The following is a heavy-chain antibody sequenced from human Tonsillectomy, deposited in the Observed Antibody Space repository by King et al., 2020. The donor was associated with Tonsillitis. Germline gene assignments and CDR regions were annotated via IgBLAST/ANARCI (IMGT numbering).Heavy chain of an antibody. CDR3: ARGGY. CDR1: GGSFSGNY. Sequence: VQLQQWGAGLLKPSETLSHTCAVYGGSFSGNYWSWIRQSPGKGLEWIGEINHSGSTNYNPSLKSRVTVSVDTSKNQFSLKLSSVTAADTAVYYCARGGYWGQGTLVTVSS. CDR2: INHSGST. V-gene: IGHV4-34*01. J-gene: IGHJ4*02.